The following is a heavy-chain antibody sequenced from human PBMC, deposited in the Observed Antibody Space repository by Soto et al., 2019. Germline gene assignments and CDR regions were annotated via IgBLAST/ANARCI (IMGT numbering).Heavy chain of an antibody. Sequence: SETPSPTRTVPGGSSSNYYWGWIRQLPGKGLEWIGYIYYSGSTYYNPSLKSRVTISVDTSKNQFSLKLSSVTAADTAVYYCARGPGQSYGDYFDYWGQGTLVTVSS. J-gene: IGHJ4*02. D-gene: IGHD4-17*01. CDR1: GGSSSNYY. V-gene: IGHV4-59*01. CDR2: IYYSGST. CDR3: ARGPGQSYGDYFDY.